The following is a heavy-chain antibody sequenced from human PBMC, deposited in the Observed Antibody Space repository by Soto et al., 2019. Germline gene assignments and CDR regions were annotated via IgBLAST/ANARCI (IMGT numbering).Heavy chain of an antibody. CDR3: ARECVDTVTSITIPFDY. J-gene: IGHJ4*02. D-gene: IGHD5-12*01. CDR1: GFTVSRNY. Sequence: GGSLRLSCAASGFTVSRNYVSWVRQAPGKGLAWVSFISSSASYMYYADSVKGRFTISRDNSKKSLYLQMNSLRADDTAVYYCARECVDTVTSITIPFDYWGQGALVTVS. CDR2: ISSSASYM. V-gene: IGHV3-21*01.